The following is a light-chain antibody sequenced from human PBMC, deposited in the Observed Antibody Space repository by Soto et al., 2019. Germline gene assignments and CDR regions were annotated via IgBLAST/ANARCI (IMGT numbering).Light chain of an antibody. CDR1: QSISSY. CDR3: QPCYSTPLT. CDR2: AAS. Sequence: DIQMTQSPSSLYASVGDRVTITCRASQSISSYLNWYQQKPGKAPKLLIYAASSLQSGVPSRFSGTGSGTDDTRTISSLQPEDFATYYCQPCYSTPLTFGQGTLVAIK. J-gene: IGKJ1*01. V-gene: IGKV1-39*01.